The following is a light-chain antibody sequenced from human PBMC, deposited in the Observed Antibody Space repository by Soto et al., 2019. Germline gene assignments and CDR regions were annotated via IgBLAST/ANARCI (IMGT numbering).Light chain of an antibody. CDR2: EVT. Sequence: QSALTQPASVSGSPGQSITISCTGTRRDVGGNNYVSWYQQYPGKSPKLLIYEVTHRPSGVSNRFSGSKSGNTASLTISGLQAEDEADYYCSSYTISNTLPFVFGTGTKLTVL. CDR1: RRDVGGNNY. J-gene: IGLJ1*01. CDR3: SSYTISNTLPFV. V-gene: IGLV2-14*01.